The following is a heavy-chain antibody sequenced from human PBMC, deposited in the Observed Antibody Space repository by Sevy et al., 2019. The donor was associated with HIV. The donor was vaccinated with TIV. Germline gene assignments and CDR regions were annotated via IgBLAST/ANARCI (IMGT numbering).Heavy chain of an antibody. CDR1: GGSITSLY. D-gene: IGHD1-26*01. CDR3: AGENAWGRGYS. CDR2: IYYNGHI. V-gene: IGHV4-59*08. Sequence: SETLSLTCTVSGGSITSLYWNWIRQPPGKGLEWIANIYYNGHINYNPSLRSRVTLSLDTSKNQFSLRLSSVSAADTAMYYCAGENAWGRGYSWGQGTLVTVSS. J-gene: IGHJ4*02.